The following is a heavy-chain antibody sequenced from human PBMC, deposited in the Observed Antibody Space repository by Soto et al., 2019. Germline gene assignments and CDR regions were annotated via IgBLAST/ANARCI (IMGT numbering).Heavy chain of an antibody. CDR3: ARVDGDLYYMDV. J-gene: IGHJ6*03. CDR1: GGSISSYY. D-gene: IGHD4-17*01. Sequence: QVQLQESGPGLVKPSETLSLTCTVSGGSISSYYWSWIRQPPGKGLEWIGYIYYSGSTNYNPSLKSRVTISVDTSKNQFSLKLSSVTAADTAVYYCARVDGDLYYMDVWGKGTTVTVSS. V-gene: IGHV4-59*01. CDR2: IYYSGST.